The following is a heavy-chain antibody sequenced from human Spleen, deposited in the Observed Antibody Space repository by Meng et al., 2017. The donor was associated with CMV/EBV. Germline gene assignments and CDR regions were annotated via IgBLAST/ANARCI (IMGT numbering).Heavy chain of an antibody. D-gene: IGHD3-3*01. V-gene: IGHV3-30*02. CDR2: IRYDGSNT. Sequence: GGSLRLSCTGSGFNFNKYGIHWVRQAPGKGLEWVASIRYDGSNTDDTDSVEGRFTISRDNSKNTVYLQMNSLRGEDTALYYCAKAPLRLLARDRHGMDVWGQGTTVTVSS. J-gene: IGHJ6*02. CDR1: GFNFNKYG. CDR3: AKAPLRLLARDRHGMDV.